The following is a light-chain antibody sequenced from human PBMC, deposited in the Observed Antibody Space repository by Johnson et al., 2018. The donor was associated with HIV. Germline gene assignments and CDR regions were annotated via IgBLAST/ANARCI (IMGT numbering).Light chain of an antibody. J-gene: IGLJ1*01. Sequence: QLVLTQPPSVSAAPGQKVAISCSGSSSNIGNNYVSWYQQLPGTAPKLLIYDNNKRPSGIPDRFSGSKSGTSATLAITGLQTGDEADYYCGTWDSGLSAPYVVGTGTKVNVL. CDR1: SSNIGNNY. CDR2: DNN. CDR3: GTWDSGLSAPYV. V-gene: IGLV1-51*01.